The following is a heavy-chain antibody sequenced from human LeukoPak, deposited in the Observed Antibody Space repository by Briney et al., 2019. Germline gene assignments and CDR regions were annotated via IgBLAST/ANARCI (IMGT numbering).Heavy chain of an antibody. CDR1: GGSISSGDYY. D-gene: IGHD6-19*01. V-gene: IGHV4-30-4*01. CDR2: IYYSGST. J-gene: IGHJ4*02. Sequence: PSETLSLTCTVSGGSISSGDYYWSWIRQPPGKGLEWIGYIYYSGSTYYNPSLKSRVTISVDTSKNQFSLKLSSVTAADTAVYYCARTTPNIAVAGMGDYWGQGTLVTVSS. CDR3: ARTTPNIAVAGMGDY.